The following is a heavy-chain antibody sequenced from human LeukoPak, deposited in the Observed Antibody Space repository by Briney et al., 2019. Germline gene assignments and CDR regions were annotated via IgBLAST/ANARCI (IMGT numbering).Heavy chain of an antibody. Sequence: SGGSLRLSCAASGFTFSDYGMHWVRQAPGKGLEWVAVIWYDGSNKYYADSVKGRFTISRDNSKNTLYLQMSSLRPEDTAVYYCAKGAYLRYFEWLWANWGQGTLVTVSS. CDR1: GFTFSDYG. J-gene: IGHJ4*02. CDR3: AKGAYLRYFEWLWAN. D-gene: IGHD3-9*01. V-gene: IGHV3-30*02. CDR2: IWYDGSNK.